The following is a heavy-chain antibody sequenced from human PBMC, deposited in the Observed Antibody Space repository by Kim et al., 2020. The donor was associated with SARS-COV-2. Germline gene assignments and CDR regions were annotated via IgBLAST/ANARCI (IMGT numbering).Heavy chain of an antibody. D-gene: IGHD1-26*01. J-gene: IGHJ4*02. CDR1: GYTFTGYY. Sequence: ASVKVSCKASGYTFTGYYMHWVRQAPGQGLEWMGRINPNSGGTNYAQKFQGRVTMTRDTSISTAYMELSRLRSDDTAVYYCAREGGSDEESYYRWGSLLWGQGTLVTVSS. CDR3: AREGGSDEESYYRWGSLL. V-gene: IGHV1-2*06. CDR2: INPNSGGT.